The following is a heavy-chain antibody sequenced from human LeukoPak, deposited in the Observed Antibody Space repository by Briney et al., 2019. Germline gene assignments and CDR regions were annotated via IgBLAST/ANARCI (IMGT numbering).Heavy chain of an antibody. J-gene: IGHJ5*02. D-gene: IGHD3-10*01. CDR2: IIPIFGTA. Sequence: SVKVSCKASGGTFSSYAISWVRQAPGQGLEWMGGIIPIFGTANYAQKFQGRVTITADKSTSTAYMELSSLRSEDTAVYYCARDYYTSGSYYRLFWFDPWGQGTLVTVSS. CDR1: GGTFSSYA. CDR3: ARDYYTSGSYYRLFWFDP. V-gene: IGHV1-69*06.